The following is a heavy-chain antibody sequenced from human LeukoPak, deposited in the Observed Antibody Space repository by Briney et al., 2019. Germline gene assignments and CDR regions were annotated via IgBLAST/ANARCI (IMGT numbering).Heavy chain of an antibody. J-gene: IGHJ4*02. V-gene: IGHV3-48*02. CDR3: AGGVYGHNAFDY. CDR1: GFPLRGYG. CDR2: TSSGRSVM. Sequence: GGSLRLSRAASGFPLRGYGMSYVRQAPRNGQQLISHTSSGRSVMNYRDFVKGRFIISRDNGKNSVYLQMNSLSDEDTAVYYCAGGVYGHNAFDYWGQGTLVSVSS. D-gene: IGHD4-17*01.